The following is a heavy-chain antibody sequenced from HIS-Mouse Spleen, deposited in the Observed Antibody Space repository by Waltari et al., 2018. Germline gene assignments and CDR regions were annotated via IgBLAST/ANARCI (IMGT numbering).Heavy chain of an antibody. V-gene: IGHV4-39*07. Sequence: QLQLQESGPGLVKPSETLSLTCTVSGGHISRSSYYWGWIRQPQGKGLEWIGSIYYSGSTYYNPSLKSRVTISVDTSKNQFSLKLSSVTAADTAVYYCAREIPYSSSWYDWYFDLWGRGTLVTVSS. CDR3: AREIPYSSSWYDWYFDL. CDR2: IYYSGST. J-gene: IGHJ2*01. D-gene: IGHD6-13*01. CDR1: GGHISRSSYY.